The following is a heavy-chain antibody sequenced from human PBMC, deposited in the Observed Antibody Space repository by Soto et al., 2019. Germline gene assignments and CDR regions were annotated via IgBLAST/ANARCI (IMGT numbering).Heavy chain of an antibody. V-gene: IGHV3-15*01. CDR3: TTDKGYCSGGTCYLLGFDP. J-gene: IGHJ5*02. CDR2: IRKKTDGGTA. Sequence: SLRLSCVASGFTFSNAWMSWFRQAPGKGLEWVGRIRKKTDGGTADYAAPVKGRFTISRDDSKNTLYLQMNSLKTEDTAVYYCTTDKGYCSGGTCYLLGFDPWGQGTLVTVSS. CDR1: GFTFSNAW. D-gene: IGHD2-15*01.